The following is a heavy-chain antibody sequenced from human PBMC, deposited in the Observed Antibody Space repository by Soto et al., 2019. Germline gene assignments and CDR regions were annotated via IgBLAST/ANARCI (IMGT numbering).Heavy chain of an antibody. J-gene: IGHJ6*02. CDR1: GFTFSSYG. V-gene: IGHV3-33*01. CDR2: IWYDGSNK. D-gene: IGHD2-8*01. CDR3: ARDLMVYAILQYYYYYGMDV. Sequence: PGGSLRLSCAASGFTFSSYGMHWVRQAPGKGLEWVAVIWYDGSNKYYADSVKGRLTISRDNSKNTLYLQMNSLRAEDTAVYYCARDLMVYAILQYYYYYGMDVWGQGTTVTVSS.